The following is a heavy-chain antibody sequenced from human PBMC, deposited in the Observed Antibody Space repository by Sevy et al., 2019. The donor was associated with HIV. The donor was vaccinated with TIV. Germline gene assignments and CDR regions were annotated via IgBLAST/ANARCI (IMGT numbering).Heavy chain of an antibody. D-gene: IGHD5-18*01. J-gene: IGHJ4*02. Sequence: GGSLRLSCAASGFTFSDYYMSWIRQAPGKGLEWVSYISSSGSTIYYADSVKGRFTISRDNAKNSLYLQMNSLRDEDTAVYYCARDPDVDTAMVVDYWGQGTLVTVSS. CDR1: GFTFSDYY. V-gene: IGHV3-11*04. CDR3: ARDPDVDTAMVVDY. CDR2: ISSSGSTI.